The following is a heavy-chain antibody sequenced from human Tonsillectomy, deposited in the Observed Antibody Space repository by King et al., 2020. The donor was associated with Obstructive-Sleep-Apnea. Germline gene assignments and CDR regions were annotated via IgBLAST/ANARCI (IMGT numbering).Heavy chain of an antibody. V-gene: IGHV3-49*03. CDR1: GFTFGDYA. CDR3: TRDIDRGTSGD. J-gene: IGHJ4*02. Sequence: VQLVESGGGLVQPGRSLRLSCTASGFTFGDYAMGWLRQAPGKGLEWVGYIRSKAYGETPDYAPSVKGRFTISRDDSKSIAYLQMNSLKTEDTAMYYCTRDIDRGTSGDWGQGILVTVSS. CDR2: IRSKAYGETP. D-gene: IGHD3-10*01.